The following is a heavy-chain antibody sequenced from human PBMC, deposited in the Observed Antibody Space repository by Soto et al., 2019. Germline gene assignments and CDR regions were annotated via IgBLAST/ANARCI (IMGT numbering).Heavy chain of an antibody. CDR1: GYTFTGYY. J-gene: IGHJ6*01. V-gene: IGHV1-2*04. D-gene: IGHD2-15*01. CDR2: INPNSGGT. Sequence: GASVKVSCKASGYTFTGYYMHWVRQAPGQGLEWMGWINPNSGGTNYAQKLQGWVTMTRDTSISTAYMELSRLRSDDTAVYYCARGVGYCSGGSCYSTQYYYYYGMDVWGQGTTVTVSS. CDR3: ARGVGYCSGGSCYSTQYYYYYGMDV.